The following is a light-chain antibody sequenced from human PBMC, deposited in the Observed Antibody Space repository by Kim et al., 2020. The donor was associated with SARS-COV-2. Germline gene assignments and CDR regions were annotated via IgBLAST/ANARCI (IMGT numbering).Light chain of an antibody. CDR3: QQYDNSLWT. CDR2: GAS. J-gene: IGKJ1*01. CDR1: QSVANTY. V-gene: IGKV3-20*01. Sequence: EIVLTQSPGTLSLSPGERATLSCRASQSVANTYLAWYQHKPGQAPRLLIYGASSRATGIPDRFSGSGSGTDFTLTITRLEPEDFAVYYCQQYDNSLWTFGRGTKVDIK.